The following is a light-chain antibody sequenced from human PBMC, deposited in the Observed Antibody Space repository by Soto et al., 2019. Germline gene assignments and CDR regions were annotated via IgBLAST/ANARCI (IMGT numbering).Light chain of an antibody. Sequence: QSVLTQPPSASGTPGQRVTISCSGSSSYIGSNTVNWYQQLPGTAPKLLIYTNNQRPSGVPDRFSGSKSGTSASLAISGLQSEDEADYYCAAWDDSLNGPVFGGGTKLTV. J-gene: IGLJ2*01. V-gene: IGLV1-44*01. CDR3: AAWDDSLNGPV. CDR2: TNN. CDR1: SSYIGSNT.